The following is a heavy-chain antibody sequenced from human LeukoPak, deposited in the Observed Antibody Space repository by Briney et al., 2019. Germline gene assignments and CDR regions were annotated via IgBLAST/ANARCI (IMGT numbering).Heavy chain of an antibody. V-gene: IGHV4-59*08. Sequence: SETLSLTCTVSGGSISSYYWSWIRQPPGKGLEWIGYIYYNGATNYNPSLKTRVTISLDTPKNQFSLKLKSVTASDTAVYYCARHYVFVSGGSSFDYWGLGILVTVSS. D-gene: IGHD1-26*01. J-gene: IGHJ4*02. CDR2: IYYNGAT. CDR1: GGSISSYY. CDR3: ARHYVFVSGGSSFDY.